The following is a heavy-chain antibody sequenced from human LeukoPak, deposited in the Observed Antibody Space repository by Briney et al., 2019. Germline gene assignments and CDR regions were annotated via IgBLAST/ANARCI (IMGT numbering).Heavy chain of an antibody. Sequence: ASVKVSCKASGYTFTSYYMHWVRQAPGQGLEWMGIINPSGGSTSYAQKFQGRVTMTRDTSTSTVYVELSSLRSEDTAVYYRARDYLPHYYGSGSYYNKGPFDAFDIWGQGTMVTVSS. CDR3: ARDYLPHYYGSGSYYNKGPFDAFDI. V-gene: IGHV1-46*01. D-gene: IGHD3-10*01. J-gene: IGHJ3*02. CDR1: GYTFTSYY. CDR2: INPSGGST.